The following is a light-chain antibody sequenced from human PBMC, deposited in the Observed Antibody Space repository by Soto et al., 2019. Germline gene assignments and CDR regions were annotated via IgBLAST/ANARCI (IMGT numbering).Light chain of an antibody. V-gene: IGKV1-12*01. CDR3: QQANSFPQLT. J-gene: IGKJ4*01. CDR1: QGISSW. CDR2: AAS. Sequence: DIPMTQSPSSVSASVGDRVTITCRASQGISSWLARYQQKPGKAPKLLIYAASSLQSGVPSRFSGSGSGTDFPLTISSLQPEDFATYYCQQANSFPQLTFGGGTKVEIK.